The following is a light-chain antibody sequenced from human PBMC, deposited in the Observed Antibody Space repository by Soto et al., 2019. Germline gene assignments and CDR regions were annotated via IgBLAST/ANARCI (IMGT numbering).Light chain of an antibody. CDR2: DAS. J-gene: IGKJ3*01. Sequence: DIQMTQSPSTLSASVGDRVTITCRASQSISSWLAWYQQKPGKAPNLLIYDASVLESGVPSRFSGSGSGTEFTLTIGSLQPDDFATYYCQQYNSFPFTFGPGTKVDIK. CDR3: QQYNSFPFT. CDR1: QSISSW. V-gene: IGKV1-5*01.